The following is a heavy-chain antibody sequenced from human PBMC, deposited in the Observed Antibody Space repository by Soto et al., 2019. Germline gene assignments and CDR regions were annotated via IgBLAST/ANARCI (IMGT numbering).Heavy chain of an antibody. CDR1: GGSISSYY. J-gene: IGHJ4*02. Sequence: SETLSLTCTVSGGSISSYYWSWIRQPPGKGLEWIGYIYYSGSTNYNPSLKSRVTISVDTSKNQFSLKLSSVTAADTAVYYCARQGLRLGELSAFDYWGQGTLVTVSS. D-gene: IGHD3-16*02. CDR2: IYYSGST. CDR3: ARQGLRLGELSAFDY. V-gene: IGHV4-59*08.